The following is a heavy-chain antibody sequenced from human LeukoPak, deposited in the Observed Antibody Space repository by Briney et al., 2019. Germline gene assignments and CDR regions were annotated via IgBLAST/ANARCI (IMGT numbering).Heavy chain of an antibody. CDR2: INHSGST. D-gene: IGHD1-20*01. Sequence: SETLSLTCAVYGGSFSGYYWSWIRQPPGKGLEWIGEINHSGSTNYNPSLKSRVTISVDTSKNQFSLKLSSVTAADTAVYYCALMSDNWYFDYWGQGTLVTVSA. CDR3: ALMSDNWYFDY. CDR1: GGSFSGYY. J-gene: IGHJ4*02. V-gene: IGHV4-34*01.